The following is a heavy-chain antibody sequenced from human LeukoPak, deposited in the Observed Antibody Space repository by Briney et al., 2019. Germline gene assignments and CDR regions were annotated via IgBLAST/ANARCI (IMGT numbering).Heavy chain of an antibody. V-gene: IGHV3-23*01. J-gene: IGHJ4*02. Sequence: QAGGSLRLSCAASGFTFSSYAMSWVRQARGKGLEWVSAISGSGGSTYYADSVKGRFTISRDNSKNTLYLQMNSLRAEDTAVYYCARGHILTGYYNHHFDYWGQGTLVTVSS. CDR3: ARGHILTGYYNHHFDY. CDR1: GFTFSSYA. CDR2: ISGSGGST. D-gene: IGHD3-9*01.